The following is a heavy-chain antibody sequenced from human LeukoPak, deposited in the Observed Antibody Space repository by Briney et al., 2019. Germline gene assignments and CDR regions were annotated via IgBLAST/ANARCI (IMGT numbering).Heavy chain of an antibody. V-gene: IGHV3-49*04. Sequence: AGGSPRLSCTASGFTFGDYAMTWVRQAPGKGLEWVGFIRSKVYGGTPEYAASVKGRFTISRDDSKGIAYLQMNSLKTEDTAVYYCTRDQTPYYWGQGTLVTVSS. CDR1: GFTFGDYA. CDR2: IRSKVYGGTP. CDR3: TRDQTPYY. J-gene: IGHJ4*02.